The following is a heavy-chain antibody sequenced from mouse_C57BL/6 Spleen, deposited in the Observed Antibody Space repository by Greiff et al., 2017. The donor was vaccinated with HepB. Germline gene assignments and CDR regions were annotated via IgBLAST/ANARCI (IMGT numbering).Heavy chain of an antibody. CDR2: IYPGDGDT. CDR3: ARSDSNYYFDY. V-gene: IGHV1-82*01. Sequence: VQLQQSGPELVKPGASVKISCKASGYAFSSSWMNWVKQRPGKGLEWIGRIYPGDGDTNYNGKFKGKATLTADKSSSTAYMQLSSLTSEDSAVYVCARSDSNYYFDYWGQGTTLTVSS. J-gene: IGHJ2*01. D-gene: IGHD2-5*01. CDR1: GYAFSSSW.